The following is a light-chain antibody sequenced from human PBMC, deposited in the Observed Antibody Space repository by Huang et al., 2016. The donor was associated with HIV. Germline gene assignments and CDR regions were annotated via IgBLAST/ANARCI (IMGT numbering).Light chain of an antibody. V-gene: IGKV3-15*01. CDR1: QSISSN. CDR3: QQYNDWLSLT. Sequence: EIVMKQSPGTLSVSPGERATLSCRASQSISSNLAWYQQKPGQSPRLLIYGASTRATGVPVRFSCSGSGTEFTLTISSLQFEDSAVYYCQQYNDWLSLTFGGGTKV. J-gene: IGKJ4*01. CDR2: GAS.